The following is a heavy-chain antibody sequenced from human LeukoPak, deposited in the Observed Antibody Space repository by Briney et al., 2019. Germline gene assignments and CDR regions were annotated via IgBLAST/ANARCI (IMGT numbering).Heavy chain of an antibody. CDR2: ISSSSSYI. CDR1: GFTFSSYS. Sequence: GGSLRLSCAASGFTFSSYSMNWVRQAPGKGLEWVSSISSSSSYIYYADSVKGRFTISRDNAKNSLYLQMNSLRAEDTAVYYCARGRSIVVVPAAMPQDFDYWGQGTLVTVSS. V-gene: IGHV3-21*01. CDR3: ARGRSIVVVPAAMPQDFDY. J-gene: IGHJ4*02. D-gene: IGHD2-2*01.